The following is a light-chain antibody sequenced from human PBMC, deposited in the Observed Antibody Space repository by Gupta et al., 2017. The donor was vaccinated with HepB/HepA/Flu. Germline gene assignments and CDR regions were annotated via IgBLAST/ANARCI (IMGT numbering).Light chain of an antibody. J-gene: IGKJ1*01. CDR2: GAS. Sequence: EIVLTQSPGTLSLSPGARATLSCRATHSITSNYLAWYQLKPGQAPRLLIYGASRRPTGIPDRFSGSGSGTDFTLTISRLEPEDFALYYCHQYGDSPRTFGQGTKVEIK. CDR3: HQYGDSPRT. V-gene: IGKV3-20*01. CDR1: HSITSNY.